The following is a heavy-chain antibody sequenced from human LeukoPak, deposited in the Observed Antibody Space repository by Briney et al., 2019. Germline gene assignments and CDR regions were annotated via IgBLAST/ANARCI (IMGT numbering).Heavy chain of an antibody. J-gene: IGHJ4*02. V-gene: IGHV3-23*01. CDR2: ISGSGGST. Sequence: GGSLRLSCAASGFTFSSYVMSWVRQAPGKGLEWVSTISGSGGSTYYADSVKGRFTISRDNSKNTLYLQMNSLRAEDTAVYYCARVGGSYFTFDYWGQGTLVTVSS. CDR1: GFTFSSYV. D-gene: IGHD1-26*01. CDR3: ARVGGSYFTFDY.